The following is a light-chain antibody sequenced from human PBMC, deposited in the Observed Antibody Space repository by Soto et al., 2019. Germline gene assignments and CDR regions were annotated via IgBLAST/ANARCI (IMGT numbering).Light chain of an antibody. V-gene: IGLV2-8*01. CDR1: SSDVGGYNY. CDR2: EVS. Sequence: QSVLTQPPSASGSPGQSVTISCTGTSSDVGGYNYVSWYQQHPGKAPKLMIYEVSKRPSGVPDRFSGSKSGNTASLTVSGLQAEDEVDYYCSSYAGSNNVFGTGTKLTVL. J-gene: IGLJ1*01. CDR3: SSYAGSNNV.